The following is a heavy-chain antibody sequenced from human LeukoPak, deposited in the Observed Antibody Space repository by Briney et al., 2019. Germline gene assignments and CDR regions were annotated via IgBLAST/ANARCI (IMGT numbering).Heavy chain of an antibody. V-gene: IGHV4-30-4*07. D-gene: IGHD1-26*01. Sequence: SETLSLTCAVSGGSISSGGYSWSWIRQPPGKGLEWIGYIYYTGTTYYNPSLKSRVTISVDTPKNQFSLKLNSVTAADTAVYYCARDGRYYYAFDIWGQGTMVTVSS. CDR3: ARDGRYYYAFDI. CDR2: IYYTGTT. CDR1: GGSISSGGYS. J-gene: IGHJ3*02.